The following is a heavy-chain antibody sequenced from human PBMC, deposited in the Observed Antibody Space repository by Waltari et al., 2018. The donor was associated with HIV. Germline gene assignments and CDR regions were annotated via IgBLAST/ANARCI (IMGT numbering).Heavy chain of an antibody. Sequence: QLHLLESGPGLVKPSAPLSLTCSVSGGSIRTNNYYWAWIRQSPGKGLEWIGTIYYDGSTYYNPSLESRVTISVDTSKSQFSLRLTSVTAADTAVYFCARERGGYYGSGTYPGGAMNVWGQGTTVIVSS. J-gene: IGHJ6*02. D-gene: IGHD3-10*01. CDR3: ARERGGYYGSGTYPGGAMNV. CDR1: GGSIRTNNYY. V-gene: IGHV4-39*07. CDR2: IYYDGST.